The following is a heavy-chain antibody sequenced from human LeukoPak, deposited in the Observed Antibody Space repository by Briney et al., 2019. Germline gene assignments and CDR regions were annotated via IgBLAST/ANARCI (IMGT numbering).Heavy chain of an antibody. CDR3: ARAPAVGSSGYSPYWYFDL. Sequence: SETLSLTCTVSGGSISSGSYYWSWIRQPAGKGLEWIGRIYTSGSTNYNPSLKSRVTISVDTSKNQFSLKLSSVTAADTAVYYCARAPAVGSSGYSPYWYFDLWGRGTLVTVSS. V-gene: IGHV4-61*02. CDR1: GGSISSGSYY. D-gene: IGHD3-22*01. J-gene: IGHJ2*01. CDR2: IYTSGST.